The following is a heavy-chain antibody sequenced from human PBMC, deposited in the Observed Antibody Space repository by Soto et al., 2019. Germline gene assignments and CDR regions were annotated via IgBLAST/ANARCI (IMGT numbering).Heavy chain of an antibody. CDR2: INTGGGST. J-gene: IGHJ4*01. Sequence: DVQVLESGGGLVQPGGSLRLSCAASGFTFSIYTMGWVRQAPGKGLEWVSGINTGGGSTYYADSVKGRFTISRDNSKNTLSLQMSSLRAEDTAVYYCEIRRSNYDPYYFDYWGHGTLVTVSS. CDR3: EIRRSNYDPYYFDY. CDR1: GFTFSIYT. V-gene: IGHV3-23*01. D-gene: IGHD4-4*01.